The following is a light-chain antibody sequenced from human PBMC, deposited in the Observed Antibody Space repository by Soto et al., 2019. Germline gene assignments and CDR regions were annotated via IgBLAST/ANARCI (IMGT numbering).Light chain of an antibody. CDR1: QSVNSW. J-gene: IGKJ1*01. CDR3: QHYTSYPPWT. V-gene: IGKV1-5*03. Sequence: DIQMTQSPSTLSASVGDRVTITCRASQSVNSWLAWYQQKPGKAPNLLIYRASSLKSGVPSRFSGSGSGTEFTLTFSSLQPDDFATYYGQHYTSYPPWTFGQGTKVEIK. CDR2: RAS.